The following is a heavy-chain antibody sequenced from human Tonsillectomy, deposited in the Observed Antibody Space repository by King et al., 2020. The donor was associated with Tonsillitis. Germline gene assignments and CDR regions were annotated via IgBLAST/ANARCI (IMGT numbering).Heavy chain of an antibody. CDR2: MYDIGTS. CDR1: GGSISSSDHY. Sequence: QLQESGPGVVKPSETLSLTCTVSGGSISSSDHYWAWIRQPPGKGLEWSGYMYDIGTSFYNPSLKSRITLSVGSSENRFSLNLSSVTAADTAVYFCATYVSGSFDYWGQGALVTVSS. V-gene: IGHV4-39*01. D-gene: IGHD1-26*01. J-gene: IGHJ4*02. CDR3: ATYVSGSFDY.